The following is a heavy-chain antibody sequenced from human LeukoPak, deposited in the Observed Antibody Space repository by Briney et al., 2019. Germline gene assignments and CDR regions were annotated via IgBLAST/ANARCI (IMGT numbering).Heavy chain of an antibody. J-gene: IGHJ4*02. V-gene: IGHV1-18*01. CDR3: ARSSLGTITAGPFDY. CDR1: GYTFSSYG. CDR2: ISGYNGNT. D-gene: IGHD5-12*01. Sequence: SVKVSCKASGYTFSSYGIAWVRQAPGQGLEWMGWISGYNGNTNYAQKLQGRVSMTTDTSTTTAYMELRSLTSDDTALYYCARSSLGTITAGPFDYWGQGTLVTVSS.